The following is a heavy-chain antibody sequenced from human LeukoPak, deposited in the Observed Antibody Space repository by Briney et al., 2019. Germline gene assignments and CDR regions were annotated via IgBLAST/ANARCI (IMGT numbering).Heavy chain of an antibody. Sequence: GASVKVSCKASGGSFSTYIMTWVRQAPGQGLEWMGGIIPISGTANYAQKFQGRVTITTDESTSTAYMELSSLRSEDTAVYYCARGVIGAAAAGTVANWFDPWGQGTLVTVSS. CDR2: IIPISGTA. D-gene: IGHD6-13*01. CDR3: ARGVIGAAAAGTVANWFDP. V-gene: IGHV1-69*05. J-gene: IGHJ5*02. CDR1: GGSFSTYI.